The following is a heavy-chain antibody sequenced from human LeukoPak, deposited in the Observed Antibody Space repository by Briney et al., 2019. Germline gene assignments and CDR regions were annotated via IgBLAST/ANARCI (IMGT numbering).Heavy chain of an antibody. J-gene: IGHJ5*02. D-gene: IGHD2-2*01. V-gene: IGHV3-15*01. CDR1: GFTFSNAW. Sequence: PGGSLRLSCAASGFTFSNAWMSWVRQAPGKGREGGGRIKSKTDGGTTDDAAAVKGRFTISRDDSKNTLYLQMNSLKTEDTAVYYCTTDLDCSSTSCYPNWWFDPWGQGTLVTVSS. CDR3: TTDLDCSSTSCYPNWWFDP. CDR2: IKSKTDGGTT.